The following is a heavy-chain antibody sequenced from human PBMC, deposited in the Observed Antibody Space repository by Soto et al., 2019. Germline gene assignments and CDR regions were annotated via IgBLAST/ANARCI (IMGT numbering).Heavy chain of an antibody. CDR3: ARLVAAVPFHYYFYY. J-gene: IGHJ4*02. CDR1: GITVSSNF. CDR2: IHSGGST. V-gene: IGHV3-66*04. Sequence: EVQLVESGGGLVQPGGSLRLSCEASGITVSSNFMTWVRQAPGKGLEWVSVIHSGGSTYSANAVKGRITISRDNSKNAEYLHVNSLRADDTYVYYCARLVAAVPFHYYFYYLGQGTLVTVAS. D-gene: IGHD6-19*01.